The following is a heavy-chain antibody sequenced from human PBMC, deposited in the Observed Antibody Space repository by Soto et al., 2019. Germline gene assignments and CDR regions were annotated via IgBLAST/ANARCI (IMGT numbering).Heavy chain of an antibody. CDR3: AKDLTRQLAYWLDP. CDR1: GFSFTGYY. Sequence: GASVKVSCKASGFSFTGYYIHWLRQAPGQGLEWMGWINAHSGATEYAQKFQGRVTLTRDTSIATAYLTLTSLTSDDTALYYCAKDLTRQLAYWLDPWGQGTLVTVSS. J-gene: IGHJ5*02. D-gene: IGHD6-6*01. CDR2: INAHSGAT. V-gene: IGHV1-2*02.